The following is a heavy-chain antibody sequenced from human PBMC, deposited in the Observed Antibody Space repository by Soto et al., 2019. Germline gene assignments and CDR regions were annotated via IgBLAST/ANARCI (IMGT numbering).Heavy chain of an antibody. CDR1: GGSISSYY. Sequence: PSETLSLTCTVSGGSISSYYWSWIRQPPGKGLEWIGYIYYSGNTNYNPSLKSRVTISVDTSKNQFSLKLSSVTAADTAVYYCARHSPLDGDYDYWGQGTLVTVSS. CDR2: IYYSGNT. D-gene: IGHD4-17*01. V-gene: IGHV4-59*08. CDR3: ARHSPLDGDYDY. J-gene: IGHJ4*02.